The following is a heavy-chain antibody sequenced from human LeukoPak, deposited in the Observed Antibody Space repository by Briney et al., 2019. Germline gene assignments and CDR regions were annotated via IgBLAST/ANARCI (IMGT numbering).Heavy chain of an antibody. D-gene: IGHD2-2*01. CDR2: INPNDGDT. V-gene: IGHV1-2*02. J-gene: IGHJ4*02. CDR3: ARANFLYCSSTTCLFDY. CDR1: GYTFTDYY. Sequence: GASVKVSCKASGYTFTDYYMHWVRQAPGQGFVWMGWINPNDGDTNHAQKFQGRVTMTRDTSISTAHMEVSRLRSDDTAVYYCARANFLYCSSTTCLFDYWGQGTLVTVSS.